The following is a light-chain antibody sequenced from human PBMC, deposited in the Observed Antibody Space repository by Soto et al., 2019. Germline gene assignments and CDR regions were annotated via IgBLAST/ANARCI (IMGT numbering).Light chain of an antibody. Sequence: EIVLTQSPGTLSLSPGERAPLSCRASQSVSSSYLAWYQQIPGQAPRLLIYGASSRATAIPDTFSGSVSGTDFTLTLSRLEPEDFAVYFCQQYGSSPWTFGQGTKVDIK. J-gene: IGKJ1*01. CDR1: QSVSSSY. CDR2: GAS. CDR3: QQYGSSPWT. V-gene: IGKV3-20*01.